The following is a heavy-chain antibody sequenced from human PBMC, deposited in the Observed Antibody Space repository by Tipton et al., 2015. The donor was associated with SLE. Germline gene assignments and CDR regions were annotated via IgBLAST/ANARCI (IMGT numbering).Heavy chain of an antibody. CDR3: AREGIAVAGTPQAEFGY. CDR2: ISSSSSYT. Sequence: SLRLSCAASGFTFSDYYMSWIRQAPGKGLEWVSYISSSSSYTNYADSVKGRFAISRDNAKNSLYLQMNSLRAEDTAVYYCAREGIAVAGTPQAEFGYWGQGTLVTVSS. V-gene: IGHV3-11*06. J-gene: IGHJ4*02. D-gene: IGHD6-19*01. CDR1: GFTFSDYY.